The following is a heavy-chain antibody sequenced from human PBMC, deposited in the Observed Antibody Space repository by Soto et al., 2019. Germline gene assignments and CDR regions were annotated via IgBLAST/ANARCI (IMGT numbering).Heavy chain of an antibody. CDR2: ISYDGSNK. Sequence: QVQLVESGGGVVQPGRSLRLSCAASEFTFSRYAMHWVRQAPGKGLEWVALISYDGSNKYYPDSVKGRFTISRDNSKNTLYLQMNSLRGEDTAVYYCARDRQWLQAFDYWGQGMLVTVSS. CDR1: EFTFSRYA. J-gene: IGHJ4*02. V-gene: IGHV3-30-3*01. D-gene: IGHD3-22*01. CDR3: ARDRQWLQAFDY.